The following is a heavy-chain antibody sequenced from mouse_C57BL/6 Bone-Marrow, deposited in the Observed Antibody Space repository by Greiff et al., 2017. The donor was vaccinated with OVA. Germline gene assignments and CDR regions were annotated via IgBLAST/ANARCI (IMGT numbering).Heavy chain of an antibody. CDR3: TRRGLRTTVSPLDY. CDR2: IYPGDSDT. V-gene: IGHV1-5*01. Sequence: EVQLQQSGTVLARPGASVTMSCKTSGYTFTSYWMHWVQQRPGQGLEWIGAIYPGDSDTSYNQKFKGKAKLTAVTSASTAYMELSSLTNEDSAVYCCTRRGLRTTVSPLDYWGQGTTLTVSS. D-gene: IGHD1-1*01. CDR1: GYTFTSYW. J-gene: IGHJ2*01.